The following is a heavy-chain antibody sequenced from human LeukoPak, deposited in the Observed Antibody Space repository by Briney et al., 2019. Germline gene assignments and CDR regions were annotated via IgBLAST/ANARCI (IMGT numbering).Heavy chain of an antibody. CDR3: ARVARLRHAPYYMDV. D-gene: IGHD6-25*01. Sequence: SETLSLTCTVSGDSISNHQWSWVRQPPGEGLGWNGNIHYSGSANYIPSLKRRVTISVDTSKNQFSLKLSSVTAADTAVYYCARVARLRHAPYYMDVWGKGTTVTVSS. CDR1: GDSISNHQ. J-gene: IGHJ6*03. V-gene: IGHV4-59*11. CDR2: IHYSGSA.